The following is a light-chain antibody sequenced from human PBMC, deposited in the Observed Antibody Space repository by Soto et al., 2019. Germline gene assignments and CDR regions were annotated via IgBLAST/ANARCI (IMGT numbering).Light chain of an antibody. V-gene: IGLV1-40*01. CDR2: GNS. CDR1: SSNIGAGSD. J-gene: IGLJ1*01. CDR3: QCYDSSLSGSYV. Sequence: QSVLTQPPSVSGAPGQRVTISCTGSSSNIGAGSDVHWYQQLPGTAPKLLIYGNSNRPSGVPDRFSGSKSGTSASLAITGLQAEDEADYYCQCYDSSLSGSYVFGTGTKVTVL.